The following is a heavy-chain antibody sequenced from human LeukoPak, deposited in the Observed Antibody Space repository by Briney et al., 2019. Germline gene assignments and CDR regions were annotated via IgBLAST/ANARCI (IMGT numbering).Heavy chain of an antibody. J-gene: IGHJ4*02. CDR2: IYYSGIT. D-gene: IGHD2-15*01. V-gene: IGHV4-39*01. CDR3: ARLCGGSYCEVDY. Sequence: SETLSLTCTVSGGSISSSSYYWGWIRRPPGKGLEWIGSIYYSGITYYNPSLTSRVSISLDTSKNQFSLKLSSVTAADTAVYSCARLCGGSYCEVDYWGQGTLVTVSS. CDR1: GGSISSSSYY.